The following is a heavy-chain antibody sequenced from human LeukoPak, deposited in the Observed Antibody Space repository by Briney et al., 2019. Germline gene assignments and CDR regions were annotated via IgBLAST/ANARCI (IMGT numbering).Heavy chain of an antibody. CDR2: MNPNSGNT. CDR3: TRGSSGRRDN. Sequence: ASVTVSCKASGYTFTSCDINWVRQAPGQGLEWMGWMNPNSGNTVYGQSFQGRITMTRDISIGTAYMGLSNLTSEDTAIYYCTRGSSGRRDNWGQGTLVTVSA. D-gene: IGHD6-19*01. CDR1: GYTFTSCD. J-gene: IGHJ4*02. V-gene: IGHV1-8*01.